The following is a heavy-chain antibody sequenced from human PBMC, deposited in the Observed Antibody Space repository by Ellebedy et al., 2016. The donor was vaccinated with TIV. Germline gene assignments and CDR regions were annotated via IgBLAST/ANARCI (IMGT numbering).Heavy chain of an antibody. CDR3: VRGARSSSSFFDF. Sequence: GESLKISXVASGFTFSDHWMDWVRQAPGKRLEWVSAISGTGDSTFYPYSMKGRFTISRDNSKNTLYLQMNSLRAEDTAVYFCVRGARSSSSFFDFWGQGTLVTVSS. J-gene: IGHJ4*02. D-gene: IGHD6-6*01. V-gene: IGHV3-23*01. CDR2: ISGTGDST. CDR1: GFTFSDHW.